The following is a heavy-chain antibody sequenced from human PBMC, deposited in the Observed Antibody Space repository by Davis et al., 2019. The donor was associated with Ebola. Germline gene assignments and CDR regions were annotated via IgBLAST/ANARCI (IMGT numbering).Heavy chain of an antibody. CDR3: ARQRSDYSHDH. CDR2: IRSTISYI. J-gene: IGHJ4*02. D-gene: IGHD5-12*01. CDR1: GFTFSSYA. V-gene: IGHV3-21*01. Sequence: GGSLRLSCAASGFTFSSYAMSWVRQAPGKGLEWASSIRSTISYIYYADSVKGRFTISRDNPKNSLYLQMDNLRAEDTAVYYCARQRSDYSHDHLGQGTLVTVSS.